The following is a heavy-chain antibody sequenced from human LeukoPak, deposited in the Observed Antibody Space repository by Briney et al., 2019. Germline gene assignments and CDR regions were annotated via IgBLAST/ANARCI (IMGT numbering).Heavy chain of an antibody. CDR2: IYYSGST. J-gene: IGHJ4*02. CDR1: GGSISSYY. Sequence: PSETLSLTCTVSGGSISSYYWSWIRQPPGKGLEWIGYIYYSGSTNYNPSLKSRVTISVDTSKNQFSLKLSSVTAADTAVYYCARATMATITPYFDYWGQGTLVTVSS. V-gene: IGHV4-59*12. D-gene: IGHD5-24*01. CDR3: ARATMATITPYFDY.